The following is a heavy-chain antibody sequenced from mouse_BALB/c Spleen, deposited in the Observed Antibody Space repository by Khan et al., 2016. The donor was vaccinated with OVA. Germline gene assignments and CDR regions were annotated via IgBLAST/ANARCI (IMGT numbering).Heavy chain of an antibody. Sequence: VQLQQSGAELARPGASVKLSCKASGYSFTDYNINWMRQRTGQGLEWIGEIYPGSDNTSYNERFKGKATLTVDKSFSTVYMHLSSLTSEDSAVDFCTREWAAWFPYWGQGTLVTVAA. V-gene: IGHV1-77*01. J-gene: IGHJ3*01. CDR1: GYSFTDYN. CDR2: IYPGSDNT. CDR3: TREWAAWFPY.